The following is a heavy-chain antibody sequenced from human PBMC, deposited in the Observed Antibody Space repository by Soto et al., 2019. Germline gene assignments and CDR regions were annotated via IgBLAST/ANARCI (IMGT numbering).Heavy chain of an antibody. Sequence: QVQLVQSGAEVKKPGASVKLSCKASGYTFTTYYIHWVRQAPGQGLEWMGIINPSSGSAAYAQKFQVSITITRHTHTNTFYMELSSLGSEDTAVYYCARGDDLPYGYDGLDVW. D-gene: IGHD4-17*01. CDR2: INPSSGSA. V-gene: IGHV1-46*03. J-gene: IGHJ6*01. CDR1: GYTFTTYY. CDR3: ARGDDLPYGYDGLDV.